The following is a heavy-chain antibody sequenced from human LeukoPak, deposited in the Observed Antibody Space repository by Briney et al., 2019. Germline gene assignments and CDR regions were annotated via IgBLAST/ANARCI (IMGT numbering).Heavy chain of an antibody. D-gene: IGHD3-9*01. J-gene: IGHJ6*02. V-gene: IGHV3-23*01. CDR1: GFTFSSYA. Sequence: PGGSLRLSCAASGFTFSSYAMSWVRQAPGKGLEWVSAISGSGGSTYYADSVKGRFTISRDNSKNTLYLQMNSLRAEDTAVYYCAKVEGGGTYYDILTGHPHNGMDVWGQGTTVTVSS. CDR2: ISGSGGST. CDR3: AKVEGGGTYYDILTGHPHNGMDV.